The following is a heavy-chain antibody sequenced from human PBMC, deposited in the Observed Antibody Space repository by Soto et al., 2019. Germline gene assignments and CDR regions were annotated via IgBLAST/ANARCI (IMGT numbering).Heavy chain of an antibody. V-gene: IGHV3-72*01. Sequence: PGGSLRLSCAVSGFTFSDHYMDWIRQIPGSGLERIVRTRNKANGYSTEYTESVRGRFTVSRDDSRSTQNLQMDSLRVEDSAVYYCVRATPYVGFDSWGQGALVTVSS. CDR2: TRNKANGYST. CDR1: GFTFSDHY. D-gene: IGHD3-16*01. J-gene: IGHJ4*02. CDR3: VRATPYVGFDS.